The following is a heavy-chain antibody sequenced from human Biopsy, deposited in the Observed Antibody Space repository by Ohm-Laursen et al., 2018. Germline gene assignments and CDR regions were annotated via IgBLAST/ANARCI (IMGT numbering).Heavy chain of an antibody. J-gene: IGHJ5*02. V-gene: IGHV4-39*01. Sequence: SDTLSLTCTVSGGSISNNKYYWGWIRQPPGKGLEWIGSIFYRGSTHYKPSLKSRVNISVDTSKNQFSLKLNSVTAADTAVYYCARDYDTSGYYYVSWGQGTLVTVSS. CDR2: IFYRGST. D-gene: IGHD3-22*01. CDR3: ARDYDTSGYYYVS. CDR1: GGSISNNKYY.